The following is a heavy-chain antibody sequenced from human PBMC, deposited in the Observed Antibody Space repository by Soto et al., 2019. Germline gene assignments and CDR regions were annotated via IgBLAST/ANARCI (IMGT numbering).Heavy chain of an antibody. J-gene: IGHJ5*02. CDR1: GGTFSSYA. CDR3: ATDIRYFDWLSFFDP. D-gene: IGHD3-9*01. CDR2: IIPIFGTA. V-gene: IGHV1-69*13. Sequence: ASVKVSCKASGGTFSSYAISWVRQAPGQGLEWMGGIIPIFGTANYAQKFQGRVTITADESTSTAYMELSSLRSEDTAVYYCATDIRYFDWLSFFDPWGQGTLVTVSS.